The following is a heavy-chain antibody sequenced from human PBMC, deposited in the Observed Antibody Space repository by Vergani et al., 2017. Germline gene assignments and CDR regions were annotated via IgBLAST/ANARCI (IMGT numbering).Heavy chain of an antibody. CDR1: GGTFSSYA. Sequence: QVQLVQSGAEVKKPGSSVKVSCKASGGTFSSYAISWVRQAPGQGLEWMGRIIPIFGTANYAQKFQGRVTITADESTSTAYMELSSLRSEDTAVYYCARDRGIVVVVAAKNWFDPWGQGTLVTVSS. CDR3: ARDRGIVVVVAAKNWFDP. D-gene: IGHD2-15*01. J-gene: IGHJ5*02. V-gene: IGHV1-69*18. CDR2: IIPIFGTA.